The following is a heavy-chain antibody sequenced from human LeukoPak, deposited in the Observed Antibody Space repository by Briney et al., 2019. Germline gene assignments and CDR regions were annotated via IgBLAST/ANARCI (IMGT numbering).Heavy chain of an antibody. CDR1: GYTFTGYY. CDR2: INPNSGGT. V-gene: IGHV1-2*06. Sequence: EASVKVSCKASGYTFTGYYMHGVRQAPGQGLEWMGRINPNSGGTNYAQKFQGRVTMTRDTSISTAYMELSRLRSDDTAVYYCARDLGGSSSWYYFDYWGQGTLVTVSS. D-gene: IGHD6-13*01. CDR3: ARDLGGSSSWYYFDY. J-gene: IGHJ4*02.